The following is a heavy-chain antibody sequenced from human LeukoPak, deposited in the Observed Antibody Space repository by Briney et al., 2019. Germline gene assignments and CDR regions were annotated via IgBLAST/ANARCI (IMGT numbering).Heavy chain of an antibody. D-gene: IGHD7-27*01. V-gene: IGHV3-21*04. J-gene: IGHJ4*02. CDR1: GFDFSTYT. CDR3: ARNGNWGRDYFDY. CDR2: ISWTSGSI. Sequence: GGSLRLSCAASGFDFSTYTINWVRQAPGKGLEWVSSISWTSGSIAYADSVKGRFTISRDNAKNSLYLQMNSLRAEDTAVYYCARNGNWGRDYFDYWGQGTLVTVSS.